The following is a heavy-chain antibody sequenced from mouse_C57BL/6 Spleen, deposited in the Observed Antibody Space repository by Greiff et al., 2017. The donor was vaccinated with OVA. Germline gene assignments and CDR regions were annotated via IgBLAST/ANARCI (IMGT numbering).Heavy chain of an antibody. CDR2: ISSGSSTI. D-gene: IGHD2-3*01. Sequence: EVKLVESGGGLVKPGGSLKLSCAASGFTFSDYGMHWVRQAPEKGLEWVAYISSGSSTIYYADTVKGRFTISRDNAKNTLFLQMTSLRSEDTAMYYCAREDGYYLDYWGQGTTLTVSS. J-gene: IGHJ2*01. CDR1: GFTFSDYG. CDR3: AREDGYYLDY. V-gene: IGHV5-17*01.